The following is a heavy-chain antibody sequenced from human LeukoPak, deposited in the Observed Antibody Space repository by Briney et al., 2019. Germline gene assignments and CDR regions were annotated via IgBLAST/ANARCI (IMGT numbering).Heavy chain of an antibody. D-gene: IGHD6-13*01. CDR1: GFTFSNYA. Sequence: GGSLRLSCAASGFTFSNYAMSWVRQAPGKGLEWVSVIYSGGSTYYADSVKGRFTISRDNSKNTLYLQMNSLRAEDTAVYYCASHAAAALYYFDYWGQGTLVTVSS. CDR3: ASHAAAALYYFDY. CDR2: IYSGGST. V-gene: IGHV3-66*04. J-gene: IGHJ4*02.